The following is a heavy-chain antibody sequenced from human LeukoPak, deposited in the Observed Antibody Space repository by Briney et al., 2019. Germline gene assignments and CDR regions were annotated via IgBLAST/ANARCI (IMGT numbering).Heavy chain of an antibody. V-gene: IGHV3-30*18. CDR1: GFTFSSYG. J-gene: IGHJ3*02. CDR3: AKDLARQGAFDI. Sequence: GGSLRLSCAASGFTFSSYGMHWVRQAPGKGLEWVAVISYDGSNKYYADSVKGRFTISRDSSKNTLYLQMNSLRAEDTAVYYCAKDLARQGAFDIWGQGTMVTVSS. D-gene: IGHD6-6*01. CDR2: ISYDGSNK.